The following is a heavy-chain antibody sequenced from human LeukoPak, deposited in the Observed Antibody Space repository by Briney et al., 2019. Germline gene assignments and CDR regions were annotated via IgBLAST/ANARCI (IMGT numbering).Heavy chain of an antibody. CDR1: GFTFSNAW. CDR3: TTLMYYYDSSGYYDYFDY. Sequence: GGSLRLSCAASGFTFSNAWMNWVRQAPGKGLEWVGRIKSKTDGGTTDYAAPVKGRFTISRDDSKNTLYLQMNSLKTEDTAVYYCTTLMYYYDSSGYYDYFDYWGQGTLVTVST. D-gene: IGHD3-22*01. CDR2: IKSKTDGGTT. V-gene: IGHV3-15*07. J-gene: IGHJ4*02.